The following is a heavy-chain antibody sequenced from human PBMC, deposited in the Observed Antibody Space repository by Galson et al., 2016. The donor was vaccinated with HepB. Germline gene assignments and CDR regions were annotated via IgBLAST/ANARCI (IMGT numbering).Heavy chain of an antibody. J-gene: IGHJ6*03. Sequence: SLRLSCAASGFTFSTYWMNWVRQAPGKGLEWVANIKKDGSEKNYVDSLKGRFTISRDNAKNSLYLQMDSLRAEDTAVYYCATAGYNWKISSYYYYMDVWGKGTTVTVSS. CDR2: IKKDGSEK. CDR3: ATAGYNWKISSYYYYMDV. CDR1: GFTFSTYW. D-gene: IGHD1-20*01. V-gene: IGHV3-7*03.